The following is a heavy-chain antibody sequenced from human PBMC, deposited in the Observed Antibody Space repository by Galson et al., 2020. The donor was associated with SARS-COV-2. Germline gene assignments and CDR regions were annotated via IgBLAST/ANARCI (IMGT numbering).Heavy chain of an antibody. Sequence: GESLKIYCAASGFTLSTYDMHWVRQAPGKGLEWVAVMSLDGRNKYHADSVRGRITMSRDNSENTLYLQLNSLRPDDTAVYYCARELKIFGWAGVCGQGTTVIVAS. CDR3: ARELKIFGWAGV. J-gene: IGHJ6*02. CDR2: MSLDGRNK. D-gene: IGHD3-3*01. CDR1: GFTLSTYD. V-gene: IGHV3-30*03.